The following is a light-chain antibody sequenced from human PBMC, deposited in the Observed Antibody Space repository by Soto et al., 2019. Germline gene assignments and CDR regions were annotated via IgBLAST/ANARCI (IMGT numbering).Light chain of an antibody. CDR1: QSVSNNY. CDR3: QQYGSSGT. J-gene: IGKJ1*01. V-gene: IGKV3-20*01. CDR2: GAS. Sequence: EIMVTQSPATLSVSPGERATLSCRASQSVSNNYLAWYQQKPGQAPRLLIYGASNRATGIPDRFSGSGSGTDFTLTISRLEPEDFGVYYCQQYGSSGTFGQGSKVDIK.